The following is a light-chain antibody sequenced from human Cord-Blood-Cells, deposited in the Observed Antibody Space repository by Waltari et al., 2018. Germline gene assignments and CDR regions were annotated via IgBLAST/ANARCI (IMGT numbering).Light chain of an antibody. CDR3: SSYAGSNNLV. V-gene: IGLV2-8*01. J-gene: IGLJ3*02. CDR1: SSDVGGYHY. Sequence: QSALTQPPSASGSPGQSVTISCTGTSSDVGGYHYVSWYQPHPGKAPKLMIDEVSKRPSGVPDRFSGSKSGNTASLTVSGLQTEDEADYYCSSYAGSNNLVFGGGTKLTVL. CDR2: EVS.